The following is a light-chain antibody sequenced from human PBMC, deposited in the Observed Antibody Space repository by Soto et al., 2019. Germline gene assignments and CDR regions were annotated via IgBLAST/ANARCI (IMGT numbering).Light chain of an antibody. V-gene: IGLV2-14*03. Sequence: QSVLTQPASVSWSRGQSIRISCTGTSSDMGSYNYADWYRPFPGQTLKLIISKVINRPSGDSFRIFGSMSANTASLAVCGLQAELEADYYSITTTVRDTSYVFGPGTKVTVL. CDR2: KVI. CDR1: SSDMGSYNY. J-gene: IGLJ1*01. CDR3: ITTTVRDTSYV.